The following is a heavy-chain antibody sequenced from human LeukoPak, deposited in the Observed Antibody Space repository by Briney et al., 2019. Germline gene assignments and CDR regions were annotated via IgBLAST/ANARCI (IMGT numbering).Heavy chain of an antibody. CDR1: GGSISSSSDY. V-gene: IGHV4-39*01. CDR3: ARHTDGNTMVRGVMEPTALYYFDY. Sequence: SETLSLTCTVSGGSISSSSDYWGWIRQAPGKGLEWIGSIYYHENTYYNSSLKSRVTISVDTSKNQFSLKLSSVTAADTAVYYCARHTDGNTMVRGVMEPTALYYFDYWGQGTLVTVSS. J-gene: IGHJ4*02. D-gene: IGHD3-10*01. CDR2: IYYHENT.